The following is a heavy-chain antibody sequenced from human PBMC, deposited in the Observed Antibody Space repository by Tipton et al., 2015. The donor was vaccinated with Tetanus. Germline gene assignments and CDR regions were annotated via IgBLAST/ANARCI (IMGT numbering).Heavy chain of an antibody. CDR1: GFIFDSYA. D-gene: IGHD3-3*01. CDR3: AKASGITYVDFWSGSYYFHY. V-gene: IGHV3-23*01. J-gene: IGHJ4*02. CDR2: ISGGDTST. Sequence: AASGFIFDSYALSWVRQAPGKGLEWVSAISGGDTSTYYADYVKGRFTISRGNSKNTLYLQMNSLRAEDTAVYYCAKASGITYVDFWSGSYYFHYWGQGTLVTVSS.